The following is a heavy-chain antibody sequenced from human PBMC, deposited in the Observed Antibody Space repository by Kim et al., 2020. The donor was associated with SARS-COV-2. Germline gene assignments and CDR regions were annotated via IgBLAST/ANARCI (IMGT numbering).Heavy chain of an antibody. CDR2: INHSGST. CDR1: GGSFSGYY. J-gene: IGHJ6*02. CDR3: ARGYSSGWYYYGMDV. Sequence: SETLSLTCAVYGGSFSGYYWSWIRQPPGKGLEWIGEINHSGSTNYNPSLKSGVTISVDTSKNQFSLKLSSVTAADTAVYYCARGYSSGWYYYGMDVWGQG. D-gene: IGHD6-19*01. V-gene: IGHV4-34*01.